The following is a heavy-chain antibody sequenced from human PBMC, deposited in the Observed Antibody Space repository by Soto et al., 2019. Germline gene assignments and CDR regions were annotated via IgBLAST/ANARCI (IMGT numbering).Heavy chain of an antibody. D-gene: IGHD6-6*01. CDR1: GGSISSSSYY. CDR3: ARAWDSSSPNWLDP. CDR2: IYYSGST. V-gene: IGHV4-39*07. Sequence: PSETLSLTCTVSGGSISSSSYYWGWIRQPPGKGLEWIGSIYYSGSTYYNPSLKSRVTISVDRSNNRFSLKLSSVTAADTAVFYCARAWDSSSPNWLDPWGQGTLVTVSS. J-gene: IGHJ5*02.